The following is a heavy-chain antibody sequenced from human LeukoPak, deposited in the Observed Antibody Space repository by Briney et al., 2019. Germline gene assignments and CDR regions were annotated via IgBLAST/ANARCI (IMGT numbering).Heavy chain of an antibody. CDR3: ARDLRVGATNWFDP. CDR2: IIPIFGTA. D-gene: IGHD1-26*01. Sequence: GASVKVSCKASGGTFTSYAISWVRHAPGQGLEWMGRIIPIFGTATYAQKFQGRVTITTDESTSTAYMELSSLRSEDTAVYYCARDLRVGATNWFDPWGQGTLVTVSS. CDR1: GGTFTSYA. V-gene: IGHV1-69*05. J-gene: IGHJ5*02.